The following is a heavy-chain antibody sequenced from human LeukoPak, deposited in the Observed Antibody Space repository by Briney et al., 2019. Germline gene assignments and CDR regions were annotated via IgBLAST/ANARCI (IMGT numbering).Heavy chain of an antibody. CDR1: GGSFSGYY. D-gene: IGHD3-10*01. CDR3: ARVPLDYGSGKYNFDY. CDR2: INHSGST. V-gene: IGHV4-34*01. Sequence: PSETLSITCAVYGGSFSGYYWSWIRQPPGKGLEWIGDINHSGSTNYNPSLKSRVTISVDTSKNQFSLKLSSVTAADTAVYYCARVPLDYGSGKYNFDYWGQGTLVTVSS. J-gene: IGHJ4*02.